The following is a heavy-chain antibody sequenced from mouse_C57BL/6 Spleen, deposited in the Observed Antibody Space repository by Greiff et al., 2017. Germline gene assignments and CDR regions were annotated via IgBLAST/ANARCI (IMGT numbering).Heavy chain of an antibody. Sequence: QVKLMESGAELVKPGASVKLSCKASGYTFTEYTIHWVKQRSGQGLEWIGWFYPGSGSIKYNEKFKDKATLTADKSSSTVYMEFSRLTSEDSAVYFCTRQRPFYAMDYWGQGTSVTVSS. V-gene: IGHV1-62-2*01. J-gene: IGHJ4*01. CDR3: TRQRPFYAMDY. CDR2: FYPGSGSI. CDR1: GYTFTEYT.